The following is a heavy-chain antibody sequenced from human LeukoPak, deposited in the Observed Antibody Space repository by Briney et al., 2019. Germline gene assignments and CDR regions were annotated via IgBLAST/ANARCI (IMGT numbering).Heavy chain of an antibody. CDR2: IDSSGGYM. V-gene: IGHV3-21*06. CDR1: GFTFSNYA. CDR3: LRGDRRDY. Sequence: KSGGSLSLSCEASGFTFSNYAMSRVRKAPGKGLEWVSSIDSSGGYMFYADSVKGRFIISRDNAKDSLYLQMNSLRVEDTAVYYCLRGDRRDYWGQGTLVTVSS. J-gene: IGHJ4*02.